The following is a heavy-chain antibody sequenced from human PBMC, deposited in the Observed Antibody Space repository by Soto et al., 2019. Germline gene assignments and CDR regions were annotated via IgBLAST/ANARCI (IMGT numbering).Heavy chain of an antibody. V-gene: IGHV1-18*01. D-gene: IGHD6-19*01. Sequence: QVQLVQSGGEVKKPGASVKVSCKASGYTFTSYGISWVRQAPGQGLEWVGWIGLYNDDTYYAEKLQGRLTLAKDTSRSTVHMELRSLISDETAVYYCARGERWLATFDYWGQGTPVTVSS. CDR3: ARGERWLATFDY. CDR2: IGLYNDDT. CDR1: GYTFTSYG. J-gene: IGHJ4*02.